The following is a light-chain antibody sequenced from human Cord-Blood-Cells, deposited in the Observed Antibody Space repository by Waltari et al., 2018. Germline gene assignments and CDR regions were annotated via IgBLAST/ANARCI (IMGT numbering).Light chain of an antibody. V-gene: IGKV3-11*01. Sequence: EIVLTQSPATLSLSPGERATLSCRASQSVSSYLAWYQNKPGKAPRLLIYDASNSATGIPARFSGSGSGTDFTLTISSLEPEDFAVYYCQQRSNWTFGQGTKVEIK. CDR3: QQRSNWT. CDR2: DAS. CDR1: QSVSSY. J-gene: IGKJ1*01.